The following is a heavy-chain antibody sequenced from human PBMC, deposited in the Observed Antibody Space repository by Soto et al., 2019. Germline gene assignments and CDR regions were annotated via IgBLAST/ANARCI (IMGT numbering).Heavy chain of an antibody. CDR1: GYTFTGYY. D-gene: IGHD5-18*01. J-gene: IGHJ6*02. Sequence: AASVKVSCKASGYTFTGYYMHWVRQAPGQGLEWMGWINPNSGGTNYAQKFQGRVTMTRDTSISTAYMELSRLRSDDTAVYYCARGRGYSYGSIGYYYGMDVWGQGTTVTVSS. CDR3: ARGRGYSYGSIGYYYGMDV. CDR2: INPNSGGT. V-gene: IGHV1-2*02.